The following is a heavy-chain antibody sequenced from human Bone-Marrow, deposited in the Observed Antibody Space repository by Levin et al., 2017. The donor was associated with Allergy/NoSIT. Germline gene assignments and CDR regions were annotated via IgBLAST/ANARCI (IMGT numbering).Heavy chain of an antibody. D-gene: IGHD3-16*01. CDR1: GFTFSTYA. J-gene: IGHJ4*02. V-gene: IGHV3-23*01. CDR3: AKGRGSHPWDY. CDR2: VTGSGGST. Sequence: GGSLRLSCAASGFTFSTYAMSWVRQAPGKGLEWVSTVTGSGGSTYYADSVKGRFTIFRDNSKNTLYLQMSSLRAEDTAVYYCAKGRGSHPWDYWGQGTLVTVSS.